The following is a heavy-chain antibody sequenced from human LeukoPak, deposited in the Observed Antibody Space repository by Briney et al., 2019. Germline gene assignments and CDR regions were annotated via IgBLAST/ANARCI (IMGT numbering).Heavy chain of an antibody. CDR2: IHKDGLHT. CDR3: ARESEAAGTYYLDH. J-gene: IGHJ4*02. D-gene: IGHD6-25*01. Sequence: GGSLRLSCAASGFTFNEFWMHWVRQGPGKGLMWVARIHKDGLHTWYADSMKGRFTISRDNAENTVYLQLNSLRVEDTAVYYCARESEAAGTYYLDHWGQGNLVTVSS. V-gene: IGHV3-74*01. CDR1: GFTFNEFW.